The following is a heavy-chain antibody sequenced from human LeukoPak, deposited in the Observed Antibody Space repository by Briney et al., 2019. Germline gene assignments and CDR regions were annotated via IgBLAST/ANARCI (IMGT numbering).Heavy chain of an antibody. Sequence: PGGSLRLSCAASGFTFSSYSMNWVRQAPGKGLEWVSSISSSSSYIYYADSVKGRFTISRDNAKNSLYLQMNSLRAEDTAVYYCAIRGYSYGLGFDYWGQGTLVTVSS. V-gene: IGHV3-21*01. CDR1: GFTFSSYS. CDR2: ISSSSSYI. D-gene: IGHD5-18*01. CDR3: AIRGYSYGLGFDY. J-gene: IGHJ4*02.